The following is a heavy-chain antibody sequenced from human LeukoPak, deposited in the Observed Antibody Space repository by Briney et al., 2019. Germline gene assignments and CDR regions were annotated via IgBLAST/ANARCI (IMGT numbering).Heavy chain of an antibody. V-gene: IGHV1-2*02. D-gene: IGHD3-10*01. CDR2: IDPKSGGT. CDR3: ARETTEGPGSRSRFDY. Sequence: ASVKVSCKTFGYRFTDYYIHWVRQAPGQRLEWMGWIDPKSGGTNFAQKFQGGVTMTSDTSITTAYVELSSLRFDDTAVYFCARETTEGPGSRSRFDYWGQGTLVTVSS. CDR1: GYRFTDYY. J-gene: IGHJ4*02.